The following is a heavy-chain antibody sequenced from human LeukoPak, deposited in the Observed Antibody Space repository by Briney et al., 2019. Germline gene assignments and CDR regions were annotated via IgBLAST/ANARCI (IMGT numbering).Heavy chain of an antibody. CDR3: AMYGDYAFDY. Sequence: SETLSLTCSVSGGSISSGNSYWSWLRQHPEKGLEWIGYIYYSGSSYYNPSLKSRVTILVDTSKNQFSLKLTSVTAADTAVYYCAMYGDYAFDYWGQGTLVTVSS. V-gene: IGHV4-31*03. CDR2: IYYSGSS. J-gene: IGHJ4*02. D-gene: IGHD4-17*01. CDR1: GGSISSGNSY.